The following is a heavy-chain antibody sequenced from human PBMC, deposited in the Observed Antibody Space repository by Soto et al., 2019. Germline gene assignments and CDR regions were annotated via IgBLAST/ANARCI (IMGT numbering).Heavy chain of an antibody. D-gene: IGHD3-3*01. Sequence: EVQLVESGGDFVQPGGSLRLSCVASGFILSSYWMSWVRQAPGKGLEWVANIKPDGSGKYYVDSVKGRFTISRDNAKNSLYLQMTSLRAEDTAVYYCASNIFYDFWSGYYAFDIWGRGTMVTVSS. CDR1: GFILSSYW. J-gene: IGHJ3*02. V-gene: IGHV3-7*01. CDR3: ASNIFYDFWSGYYAFDI. CDR2: IKPDGSGK.